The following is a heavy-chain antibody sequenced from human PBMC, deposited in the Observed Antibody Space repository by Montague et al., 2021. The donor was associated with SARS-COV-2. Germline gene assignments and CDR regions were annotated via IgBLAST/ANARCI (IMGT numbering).Heavy chain of an antibody. D-gene: IGHD3-10*01. Sequence: SLRLSCAASGFTFSSYAMSWVRQAPGKGLEWVSAISGSGGSTYYADSVKGRFTVSRDNSKNTLYLQMSSLRAEDTAVYYCAKEGVLWFGELSEDLPDYCGQGTLVTVSS. CDR3: AKEGVLWFGELSEDLPDY. V-gene: IGHV3-23*01. J-gene: IGHJ4*02. CDR1: GFTFSSYA. CDR2: ISGSGGST.